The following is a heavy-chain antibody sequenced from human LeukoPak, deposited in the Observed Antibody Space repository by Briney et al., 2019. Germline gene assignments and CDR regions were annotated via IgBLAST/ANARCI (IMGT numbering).Heavy chain of an antibody. V-gene: IGHV3-48*03. CDR2: ISSSGSTI. J-gene: IGHJ4*02. Sequence: GGSLRLSCAASGFTFSSYEMNWVRQAPGKGLEWVSYISSSGSTIYYADSVKGRFTISRDNAKNSLYLQMNSLGREDTAMYFCARGHSRWRIWGQGTLVTVSS. CDR3: ARGHSRWRI. D-gene: IGHD4-11*01. CDR1: GFTFSSYE.